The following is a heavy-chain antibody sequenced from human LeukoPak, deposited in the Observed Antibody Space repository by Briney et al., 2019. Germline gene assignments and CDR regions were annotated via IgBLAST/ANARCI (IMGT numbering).Heavy chain of an antibody. J-gene: IGHJ6*02. CDR1: SGSVNSYY. Sequence: SETLSLTCTVSSGSVNSYYWSWIRQPPRKGLEWIGYIYYSGSTNYNPSLKSRVTISVDTSKNQFSLKLSSVTAADTAVYYCARVPAAPRLYMDVWGQGTTVIVSS. CDR3: ARVPAAPRLYMDV. D-gene: IGHD2-2*01. CDR2: IYYSGST. V-gene: IGHV4-59*02.